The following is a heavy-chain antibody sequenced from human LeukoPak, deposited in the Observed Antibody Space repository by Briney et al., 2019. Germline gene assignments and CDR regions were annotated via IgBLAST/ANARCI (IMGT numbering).Heavy chain of an antibody. Sequence: AGGSLRLSCAASGFTFSSYEMNWVRQAPGKGLDWVSYISSSCSTIYYADSVKGRFTISRDNDKTSLYLKTNSLRAEDTAVYYCAELGITMIGGVWGKGTTVTISS. J-gene: IGHJ6*04. D-gene: IGHD3-10*02. CDR3: AELGITMIGGV. V-gene: IGHV3-48*03. CDR2: ISSSCSTI. CDR1: GFTFSSYE.